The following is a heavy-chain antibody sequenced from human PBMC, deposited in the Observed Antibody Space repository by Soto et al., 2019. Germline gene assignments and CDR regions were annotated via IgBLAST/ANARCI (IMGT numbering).Heavy chain of an antibody. V-gene: IGHV4-39*01. D-gene: IGHD5-12*01. Sequence: QLQLQESGPGRVKPSETLSLTCTVSGGSISSSSYYWDWIRQPPGKGLEWIGSIYYSGSTYYNPSLKSRVTISVDTSKNQFSLKLSSVTAADTAVYYCARRGGATIMDYWGQGTLVTVSS. J-gene: IGHJ4*02. CDR2: IYYSGST. CDR1: GGSISSSSYY. CDR3: ARRGGATIMDY.